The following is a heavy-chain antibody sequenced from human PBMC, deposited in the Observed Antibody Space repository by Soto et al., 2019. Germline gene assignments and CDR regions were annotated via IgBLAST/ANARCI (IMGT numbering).Heavy chain of an antibody. D-gene: IGHD3-3*01. CDR1: GFTFSSYA. CDR3: AKDRGFGYYTHPPKIDY. V-gene: IGHV3-23*01. CDR2: ISGSGGST. Sequence: PGGSLRLSCAASGFTFSSYAMSWVRQAPGKGLEWVSAISGSGGSTYYADSVKGRFTISRDNSKNTLYLQMNSLRAEDTAVYYCAKDRGFGYYTHPPKIDYWGQGTLVTVSS. J-gene: IGHJ4*02.